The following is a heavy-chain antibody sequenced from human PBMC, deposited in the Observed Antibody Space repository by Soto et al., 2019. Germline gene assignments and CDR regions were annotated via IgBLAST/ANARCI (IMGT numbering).Heavy chain of an antibody. J-gene: IGHJ5*02. CDR1: GYTFTDYY. Sequence: ASVKASCKASGYTFTDYYLHWVRQAPGQGLECMGWINPNSGATNYAQKFQGRVTMTRDTSTSTAYMELSSLRSEDTAVYYCATGLGCTIGVCYSPGWFDPWGQGTLVTVSS. D-gene: IGHD2-8*01. V-gene: IGHV1-2*02. CDR3: ATGLGCTIGVCYSPGWFDP. CDR2: INPNSGAT.